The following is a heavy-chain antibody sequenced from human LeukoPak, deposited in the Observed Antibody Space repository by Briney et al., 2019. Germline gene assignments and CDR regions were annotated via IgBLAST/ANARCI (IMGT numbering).Heavy chain of an antibody. CDR3: ARHKYYDSSGPLYFDY. V-gene: IGHV1-18*01. D-gene: IGHD3-22*01. Sequence: ASVKVSCKASGYTFTSYDINWVRQATGQGLEWMGWISAYNGNTNYAQKLQGRVTMTTDTSTSTAYMELRSLRSDDTAVYYCARHKYYDSSGPLYFDYWGQGTLVTVSS. CDR2: ISAYNGNT. J-gene: IGHJ4*02. CDR1: GYTFTSYD.